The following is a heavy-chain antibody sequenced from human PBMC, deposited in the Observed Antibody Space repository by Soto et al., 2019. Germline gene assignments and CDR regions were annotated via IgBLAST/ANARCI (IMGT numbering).Heavy chain of an antibody. V-gene: IGHV4-59*08. J-gene: IGHJ3*02. CDR3: ARLSSYDFWSGYYDAFDI. CDR2: IYYSGST. CDR1: GGSISSYY. D-gene: IGHD3-3*01. Sequence: SETLSLTCTVSGGSISSYYWSWIRQPPGKGLEWIGYIYYSGSTNYNPSLKSRDTISVDTSKNQFSLKLSSVNAADAAVYYCARLSSYDFWSGYYDAFDIWGQGTMVTVSS.